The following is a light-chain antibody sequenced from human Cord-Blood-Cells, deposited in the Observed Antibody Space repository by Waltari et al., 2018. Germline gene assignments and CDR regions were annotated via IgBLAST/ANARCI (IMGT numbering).Light chain of an antibody. J-gene: IGLJ1*01. V-gene: IGLV1-36*01. CDR2: YDD. CDR1: SSNIGNND. CDR3: AAWDDSLNGYV. Sequence: QSVLTQPPSVSEAPRQRVTISCSGSSSNIGNNDVNWYQQLPGTAPKLLIYYDDLLPSGVSDRFSGSKSGTSASLAISGLQSEDEADYYCAAWDDSLNGYVFGTGTKVTVL.